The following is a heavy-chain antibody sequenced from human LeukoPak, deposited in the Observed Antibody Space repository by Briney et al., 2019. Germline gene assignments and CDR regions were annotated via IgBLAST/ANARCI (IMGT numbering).Heavy chain of an antibody. CDR2: INPNSGGT. CDR1: GYTFTGYD. Sequence: ASVKVSCKASGYTFTGYDMHWVRQAPGQGLEWMGWINPNSGGTNYAQKFQGRVTMTRDTSISTAYMELSRLRSDDTAVYYCARELSLGYCSSTSCGSNWFDPWGQGTLVTVSS. V-gene: IGHV1-2*02. J-gene: IGHJ5*02. D-gene: IGHD2-2*01. CDR3: ARELSLGYCSSTSCGSNWFDP.